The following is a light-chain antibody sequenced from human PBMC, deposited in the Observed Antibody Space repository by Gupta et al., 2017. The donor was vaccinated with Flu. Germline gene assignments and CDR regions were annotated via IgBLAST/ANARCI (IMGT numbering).Light chain of an antibody. CDR1: QSIISY. CDR3: QQSYSTPPT. CDR2: AAS. J-gene: IGKJ2*01. V-gene: IGKV1-39*01. Sequence: DIQMTQSPSSLSASVGDRVTITCRASQSIISYLNWYQQKPGKAPKLLIYAASSLQSGVPSRFSGSGSGTYFTLTISSLQPEDFATYYCQQSYSTPPTFGQGTKLEIK.